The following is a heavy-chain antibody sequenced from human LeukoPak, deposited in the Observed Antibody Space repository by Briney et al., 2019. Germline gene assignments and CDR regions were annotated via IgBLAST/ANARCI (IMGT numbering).Heavy chain of an antibody. J-gene: IGHJ5*02. CDR2: INHSGST. V-gene: IGHV4-34*01. CDR1: GGSFSGYY. D-gene: IGHD2-15*01. Sequence: SETLSLTCAVYGGSFSGYYWSWIRQPPGKGLEWIGEINHSGSTNYNPSLKSRVTISVDTSKNQFSLKLSSVTAADTAVYYCARGHCSGGSRYPNWFDPWGQGTLVTVSS. CDR3: ARGHCSGGSRYPNWFDP.